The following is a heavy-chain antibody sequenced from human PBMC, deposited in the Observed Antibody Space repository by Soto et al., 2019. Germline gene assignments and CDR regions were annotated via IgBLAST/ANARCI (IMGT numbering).Heavy chain of an antibody. CDR2: ISYDGSDK. CDR3: AIDVFSSHYSGTDV. V-gene: IGHV3-30*03. J-gene: IGHJ6*04. CDR1: GFTFSGSG. Sequence: GVSLRLSCAASGFTFSGSGMHWVRQAPGKGLEWLAVISYDGSDKYFADSVKGRFTVSRDNSKNTLFLQMNSLGAEDTAVYYCAIDVFSSHYSGTDVWGKGTTVTVSS.